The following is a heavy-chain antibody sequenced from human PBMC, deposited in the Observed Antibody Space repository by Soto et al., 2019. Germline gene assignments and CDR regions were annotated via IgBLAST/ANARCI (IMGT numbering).Heavy chain of an antibody. D-gene: IGHD2-15*01. CDR1: GYTFTAFY. Sequence: GASVKVSCKASGYTFTAFYIYWVRQAPGQGLEWVGRINPKNGDTIYAQRFQGRVTMTRDTSISTAYPELSSLRSDDTAVYYCARDASAASYYYYGMDVWGQGTTVTVSS. V-gene: IGHV1-2*06. CDR2: INPKNGDT. CDR3: ARDASAASYYYYGMDV. J-gene: IGHJ6*02.